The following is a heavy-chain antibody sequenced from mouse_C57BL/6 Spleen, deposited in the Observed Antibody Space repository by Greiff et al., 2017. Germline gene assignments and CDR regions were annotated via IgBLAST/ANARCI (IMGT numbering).Heavy chain of an antibody. D-gene: IGHD2-4*01. Sequence: QVQLQQSGPGLVQPSQSLSITCTVSGFSLTSYGVHWVRPSPGKGLEWLGVIWRGGSTDYNAAFMSRLSITKDNSKSQVFFKMNSLQADDTAIYYCAKKRDYDGDWYFDVWGTGTTVTVSS. CDR2: IWRGGST. CDR3: AKKRDYDGDWYFDV. CDR1: GFSLTSYG. V-gene: IGHV2-5*01. J-gene: IGHJ1*03.